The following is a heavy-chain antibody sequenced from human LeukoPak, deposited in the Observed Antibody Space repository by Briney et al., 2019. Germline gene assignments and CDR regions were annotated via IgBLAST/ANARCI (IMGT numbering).Heavy chain of an antibody. CDR3: VRRYFDY. V-gene: IGHV3-7*03. Sequence: GASLRLSWVAPVLTISSYWLHWVREAPWKGREWVANIKQDGSEEYYVDSVKGRFTISRDNAKNPLYLQMNSLRAEDTAVYYCVRRYFDYWGQGILVTVSS. CDR2: IKQDGSEE. J-gene: IGHJ4*02. CDR1: VLTISSYW.